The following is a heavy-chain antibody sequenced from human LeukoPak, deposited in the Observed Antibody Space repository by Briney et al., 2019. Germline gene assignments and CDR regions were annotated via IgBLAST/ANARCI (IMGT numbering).Heavy chain of an antibody. CDR1: GGSFSGYY. J-gene: IGHJ6*03. V-gene: IGHV4-34*01. D-gene: IGHD6-19*01. CDR3: ARQKGYSSGWGGSGYYYYMDV. CDR2: INHSGST. Sequence: SETLSLTCAVYGGSFSGYYWSWIRQPPGKGLEWIGEINHSGSTNYNPSLKSRVTISVDTSKNQFSLKLSSVTAADTAVYYCARQKGYSSGWGGSGYYYYMDVWGKGTTVTIS.